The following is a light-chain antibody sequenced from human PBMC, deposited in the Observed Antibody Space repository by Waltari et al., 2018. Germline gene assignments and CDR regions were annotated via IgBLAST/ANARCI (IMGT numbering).Light chain of an antibody. J-gene: IGLJ2*01. V-gene: IGLV2-14*01. CDR3: SSYTLSSTVV. CDR1: SSDVGGFNY. Sequence: QSVLTQPASVSGSLGQSITISCTGTSSDVGGFNYVYWYQQHPGKAPKLMIYDVSKRPSGVSNRFSGAKSGNTASLTISGLQAEDEADYHCSSYTLSSTVVFGGGTKLTVL. CDR2: DVS.